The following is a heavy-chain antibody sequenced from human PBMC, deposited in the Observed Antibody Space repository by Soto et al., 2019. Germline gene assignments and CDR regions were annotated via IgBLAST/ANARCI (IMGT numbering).Heavy chain of an antibody. J-gene: IGHJ3*02. V-gene: IGHV4-34*01. Sequence: QVQLQQWGAGLLKPSETLSLTCAVYGGSFSGYYWSWIRQPPGKGLEWIGEINHSGSTNYNPSLKSRVTISVDTSKNQFSLKLSSVTAADTAVYYCARARDYVWGSYRSLAFDIWGQGTMVTDSS. D-gene: IGHD3-16*02. CDR2: INHSGST. CDR1: GGSFSGYY. CDR3: ARARDYVWGSYRSLAFDI.